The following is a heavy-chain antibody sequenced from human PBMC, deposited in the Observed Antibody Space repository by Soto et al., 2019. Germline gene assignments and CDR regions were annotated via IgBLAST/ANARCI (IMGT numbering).Heavy chain of an antibody. J-gene: IGHJ4*02. Sequence: SETLSLTCAVYGGSFSGYYWSWIRQPPGKGLEWIGEINHSGSTNYNPSLKSRVTISVDTSKNQFSLKLSSVTAADTAVYYCARGPNYGDYMFDYWGQGTLVTVSS. CDR3: ARGPNYGDYMFDY. CDR1: GGSFSGYY. CDR2: INHSGST. D-gene: IGHD4-17*01. V-gene: IGHV4-34*01.